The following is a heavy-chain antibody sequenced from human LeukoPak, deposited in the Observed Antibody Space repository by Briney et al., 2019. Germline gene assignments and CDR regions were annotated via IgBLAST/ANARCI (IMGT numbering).Heavy chain of an antibody. CDR2: IYTSGST. D-gene: IGHD2-8*01. CDR3: ARGHFFRSGRSTVYVMRSEYYYVMDA. CDR1: GGSISSYY. Sequence: SETLSLTCTVSGGSISSYYWSWIRQPAGKGLEWIGRIYTSGSTNYNPSLKSRVTMSVDTSKNQFSLKLSSVTAADTAVYYCARGHFFRSGRSTVYVMRSEYYYVMDAWGQGTTVTVS. J-gene: IGHJ6*02. V-gene: IGHV4-4*07.